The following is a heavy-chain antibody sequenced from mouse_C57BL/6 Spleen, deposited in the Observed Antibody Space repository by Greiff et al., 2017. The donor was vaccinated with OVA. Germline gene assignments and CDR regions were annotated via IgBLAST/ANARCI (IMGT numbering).Heavy chain of an antibody. V-gene: IGHV1-82*01. CDR1: GYAFSSSW. CDR2: IYPGDGDT. Sequence: QVQLQQSGPELVKPGASVKISCKASGYAFSSSWMNWVKQRPGKGLEWIGRIYPGDGDTNYNGKFKGKATLTADKSSSTAYMQLSSLTSEDSAVYFCARVSSLTGTFDYWGQGTTLTVSS. CDR3: ARVSSLTGTFDY. D-gene: IGHD4-1*01. J-gene: IGHJ2*01.